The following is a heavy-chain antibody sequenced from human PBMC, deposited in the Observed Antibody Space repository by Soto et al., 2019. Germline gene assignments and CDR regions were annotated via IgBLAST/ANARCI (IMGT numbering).Heavy chain of an antibody. D-gene: IGHD1-26*01. CDR3: ARRYGSAIDY. V-gene: IGHV4-59*08. CDR2: IYNSGST. Sequence: SETLSLTCTVSGGSISCYYWSWLRQPPGKGLEWIGYIYNSGSTNCNPSLKSRVTISVDTSKNQFSLKLSSVTAADTAVYYCARRYGSAIDYWGQGTLVTVSS. J-gene: IGHJ4*02. CDR1: GGSISCYY.